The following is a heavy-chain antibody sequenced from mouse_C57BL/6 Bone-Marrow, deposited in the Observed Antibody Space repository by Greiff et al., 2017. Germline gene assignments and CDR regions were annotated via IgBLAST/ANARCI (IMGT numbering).Heavy chain of an antibody. J-gene: IGHJ4*01. CDR1: GFTFSSYG. Sequence: EVKLMESGGDLVKPGGSLKLSCAASGFTFSSYGMSWVRQTPDKRLEWVATISSGGSYTYYPDSVKGRFTISRDNAKNTLYLQMSSLKSEDTAMYYCARPNSYYYGSSYDAMDYWGQGTSVTVSS. V-gene: IGHV5-6*01. CDR3: ARPNSYYYGSSYDAMDY. D-gene: IGHD1-1*01. CDR2: ISSGGSYT.